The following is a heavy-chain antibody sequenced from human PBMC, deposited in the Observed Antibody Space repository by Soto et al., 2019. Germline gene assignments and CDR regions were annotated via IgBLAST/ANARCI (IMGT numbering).Heavy chain of an antibody. CDR1: GGSFSGYY. CDR3: ARWGYCSSTSCRDY. CDR2: INHSGST. Sequence: KTSETLSLTCAVYGGSFSGYYWSWIRQPPGKGLEWIGEINHSGSTNYNPSLKSRVTISVDTSKNQFSLKLSSVTAADTAVYYCARWGYCSSTSCRDYWGQGTLVTVSS. D-gene: IGHD2-2*01. V-gene: IGHV4-34*01. J-gene: IGHJ4*02.